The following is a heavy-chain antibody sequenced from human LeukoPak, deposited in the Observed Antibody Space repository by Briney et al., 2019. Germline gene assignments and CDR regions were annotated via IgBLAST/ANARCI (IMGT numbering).Heavy chain of an antibody. V-gene: IGHV3-21*01. CDR3: ARDWTNYYDSSGYRVGYFDY. J-gene: IGHJ4*02. CDR1: GFTFSSYS. CDR2: ISSSSTYI. D-gene: IGHD3-22*01. Sequence: GGSLRLSCAASGFTFSSYSMNWVRQAPGKGLEWVSSISSSSTYIYYTDSVKGRFTISRDNAKNSLFLQMNSLRAEDTAVYYCARDWTNYYDSSGYRVGYFDYWGQGTLVTVSS.